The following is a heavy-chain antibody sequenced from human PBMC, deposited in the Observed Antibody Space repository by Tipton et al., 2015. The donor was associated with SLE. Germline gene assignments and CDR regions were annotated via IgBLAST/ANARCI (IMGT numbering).Heavy chain of an antibody. J-gene: IGHJ5*02. V-gene: IGHV4-39*07. Sequence: TLSLTCTVSGGSISSGGYYWSWIRQPPGKGLEWIGEINHSGSTNYNPSLKSRVTISVDTSKNQFSLKLSSVTAADTAVYYCARGNFWSGSRGWFDPWGQGTLVTVSS. CDR3: ARGNFWSGSRGWFDP. CDR1: GGSISSGGYY. D-gene: IGHD3-3*01. CDR2: INHSGST.